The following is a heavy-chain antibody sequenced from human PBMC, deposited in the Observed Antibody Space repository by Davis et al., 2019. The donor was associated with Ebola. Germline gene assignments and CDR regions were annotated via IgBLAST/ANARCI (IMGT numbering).Heavy chain of an antibody. CDR1: GFTFSSYG. CDR3: AKYHYDNSGYYSHFDY. J-gene: IGHJ4*02. D-gene: IGHD3-22*01. Sequence: GESLKISCAASGFTFSSYGMHWVRQAPGKGLEWVANIKEDGSAKYYVDSVKGRFAISRDNAKNSLYLQMNSLRAEDTAVYYCAKYHYDNSGYYSHFDYWGQGALVTVSS. V-gene: IGHV3-7*03. CDR2: IKEDGSAK.